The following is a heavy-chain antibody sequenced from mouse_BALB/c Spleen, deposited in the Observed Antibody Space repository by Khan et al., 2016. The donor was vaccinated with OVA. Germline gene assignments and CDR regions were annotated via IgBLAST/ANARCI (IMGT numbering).Heavy chain of an antibody. Sequence: QIQLVQSGPELKKPGETVKISCKASGYTFTNYGMNWVKQAPGKGLKWMGWINTYTGEPTYTDDFKGRFAFSLESSASTAYLQINNLKNEDTATYVCAREITTTFAYWGQGTLVTVSA. J-gene: IGHJ3*01. CDR2: INTYTGEP. V-gene: IGHV9-3-1*01. D-gene: IGHD2-4*01. CDR3: AREITTTFAY. CDR1: GYTFTNYG.